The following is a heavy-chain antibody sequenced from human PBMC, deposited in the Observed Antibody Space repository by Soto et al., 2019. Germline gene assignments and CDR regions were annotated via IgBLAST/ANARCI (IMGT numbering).Heavy chain of an antibody. Sequence: GGSLRLSCAASGFTVSSNYMSWVRQAPGKGLEWVSVIYSGGSTYYADSVKGRFTISRDNSKNTLYLQMNSLRADDTAVYFCGGHWYNYWGQGTLVTVSS. V-gene: IGHV3-53*01. D-gene: IGHD1-20*01. CDR1: GFTVSSNY. CDR3: GGHWYNY. CDR2: IYSGGST. J-gene: IGHJ4*02.